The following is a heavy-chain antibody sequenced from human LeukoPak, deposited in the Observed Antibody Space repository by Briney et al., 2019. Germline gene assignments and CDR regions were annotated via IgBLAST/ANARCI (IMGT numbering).Heavy chain of an antibody. J-gene: IGHJ4*02. CDR3: AKAYSSSSDYFDY. V-gene: IGHV3-30*02. Sequence: GGSLRLSCAASRFTFSSYGMHWVRQAPGKGLEWVAFIQYGGSNKYYADSVKGRFTISRDNSRNTLYLQMSSLRGEDTAVYYCAKAYSSSSDYFDYWGQGTLVTVSS. CDR1: RFTFSSYG. D-gene: IGHD6-6*01. CDR2: IQYGGSNK.